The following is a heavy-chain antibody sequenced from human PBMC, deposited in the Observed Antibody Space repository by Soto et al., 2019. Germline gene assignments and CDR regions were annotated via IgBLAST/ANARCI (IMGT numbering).Heavy chain of an antibody. V-gene: IGHV3-74*01. CDR2: IHSDGSST. CDR3: ARGDRGAFHL. J-gene: IGHJ3*01. CDR1: GFTFSYYW. D-gene: IGHD1-26*01. Sequence: EVQLVESGGGLVQPGESLRLSCAASGFTFSYYWMHWVRQATGKELVWVSRIHSDGSSTTYADSVKGRFTISRDNARNTLYLQMNSLRAEDTALYYCARGDRGAFHLWGQGTVVTVSS.